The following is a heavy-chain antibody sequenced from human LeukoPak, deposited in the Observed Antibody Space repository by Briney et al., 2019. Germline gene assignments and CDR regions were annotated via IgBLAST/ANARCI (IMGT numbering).Heavy chain of an antibody. D-gene: IGHD3-3*01. J-gene: IGHJ4*02. V-gene: IGHV1-8*01. CDR1: GYTFTSYD. CDR3: AKDQAGYNFWSDC. Sequence: ASVKVSCKASGYTFTSYDINWVRQATGQGLEWMGWMNPNSGNTGYAQKFQGRVTMTRNTSISTAYMELSSLRSEDTAVYYCAKDQAGYNFWSDCWGQGTLVTVSS. CDR2: MNPNSGNT.